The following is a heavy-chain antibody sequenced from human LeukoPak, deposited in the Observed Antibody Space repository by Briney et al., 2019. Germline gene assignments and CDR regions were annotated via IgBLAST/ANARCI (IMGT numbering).Heavy chain of an antibody. Sequence: QPGGSLRLSCAASGFIFSSYAMNWVRQAPGKGLEWLSAISGSGDTTYYADSVRGRFTISRDNSKNTLYLQMNSLSAEDTAVYYCARETYYYDSSGYPTSDAFDIWGQGTMVTVSS. CDR3: ARETYYYDSSGYPTSDAFDI. CDR1: GFIFSSYA. CDR2: ISGSGDTT. J-gene: IGHJ3*02. V-gene: IGHV3-23*01. D-gene: IGHD3-22*01.